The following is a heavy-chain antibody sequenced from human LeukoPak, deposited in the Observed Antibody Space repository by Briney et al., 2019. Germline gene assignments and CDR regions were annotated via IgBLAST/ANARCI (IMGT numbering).Heavy chain of an antibody. V-gene: IGHV3-74*03. CDR3: VKDHYGFNSLDY. D-gene: IGHD3-10*01. Sequence: GGSLRLSCAASGFTFRNYWMHWVRQVPGRGLEWVSRLRTDGEKKSCAASVRDRFTISRDNVRNMLYLQMNSLRVEDTDVYYCVKDHYGFNSLDYWGQGTPVSVSS. J-gene: IGHJ4*02. CDR2: LRTDGEKK. CDR1: GFTFRNYW.